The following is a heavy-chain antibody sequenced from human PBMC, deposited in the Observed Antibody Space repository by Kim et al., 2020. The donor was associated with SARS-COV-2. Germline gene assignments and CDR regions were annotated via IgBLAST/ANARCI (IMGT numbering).Heavy chain of an antibody. D-gene: IGHD5-18*01. Sequence: VKGRFTISRDNSKNTLYLQMNSLRAEDTAVYYCARAVWGRIQLWFIPMDVWGQGTTVTVSS. J-gene: IGHJ6*02. CDR3: ARAVWGRIQLWFIPMDV. V-gene: IGHV3-30*01.